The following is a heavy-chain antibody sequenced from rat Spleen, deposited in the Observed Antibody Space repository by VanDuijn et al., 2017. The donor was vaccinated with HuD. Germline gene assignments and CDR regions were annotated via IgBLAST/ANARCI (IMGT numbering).Heavy chain of an antibody. V-gene: IGHV3-1*01. CDR3: ARASRDSYAHVLFDY. CDR2: ISYSGST. CDR1: GYSITSNY. D-gene: IGHD1-12*01. J-gene: IGHJ2*01. Sequence: EVQLQESGPGLVKPSQSLSLTCSVTGYSITSNYWGWIRKFPGNKMEWIGHISYSGSTSYNQSLKKRISITRATSKNQFFLQLNSVTTEDTATYYCARASRDSYAHVLFDYWGQGVMVTVSS.